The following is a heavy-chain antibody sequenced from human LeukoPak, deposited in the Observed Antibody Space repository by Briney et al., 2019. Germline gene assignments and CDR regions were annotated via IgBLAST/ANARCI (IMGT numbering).Heavy chain of an antibody. J-gene: IGHJ4*02. CDR1: GFTFSSYV. CDR2: ISSSRNYI. V-gene: IGHV3-21*01. Sequence: NPGGSLRLSCATSGFTFSSYVMNWVRQAPGKGLEWVSYISSSRNYIFYADSVKGRFTISRDNAKNSLYLQMNSLRAEDTAVYYCARDPYYYDSSGYYGEGFDYWGQGTLVTVSS. CDR3: ARDPYYYDSSGYYGEGFDY. D-gene: IGHD3-22*01.